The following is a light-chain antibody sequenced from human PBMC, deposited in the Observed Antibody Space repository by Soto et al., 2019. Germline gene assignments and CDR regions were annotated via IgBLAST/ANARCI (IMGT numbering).Light chain of an antibody. CDR2: TAS. V-gene: IGKV3-20*01. Sequence: EIVLTQSPGTLSLSPGERATLSCRASQSLASNYLAWYQQKPGQAPRLLIYTASTRATGIPDRFSGSGSVTDFTLTISRLQPEDFAVYYCQHYESSLPSYTLGQGTKVEVK. J-gene: IGKJ2*01. CDR3: QHYESSLPSYT. CDR1: QSLASNY.